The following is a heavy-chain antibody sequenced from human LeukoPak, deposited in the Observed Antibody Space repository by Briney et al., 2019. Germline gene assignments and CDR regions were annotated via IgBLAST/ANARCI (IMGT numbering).Heavy chain of an antibody. CDR1: GGSISSYY. CDR2: IYYRGST. V-gene: IGHV4-59*01. CDR3: ARDYGGPFDY. J-gene: IGHJ4*02. D-gene: IGHD4-23*01. Sequence: SETLSLTCTVSGGSISSYYWSWIRQPPGKGLEWIGYIYYRGSTNYNPSLKSRVTISVDTSKNQFSLKLSSVTAADTAVYYCARDYGGPFDYWGQGTLVTVSS.